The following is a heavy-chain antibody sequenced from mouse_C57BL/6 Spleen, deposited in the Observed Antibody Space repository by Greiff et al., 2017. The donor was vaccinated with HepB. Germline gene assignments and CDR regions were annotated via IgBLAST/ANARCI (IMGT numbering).Heavy chain of an antibody. V-gene: IGHV1-81*01. CDR2: IYPRSGNT. Sequence: QVQLKESGAELARPGASVKLSCKASGYTFTSYGISWVKQRTGQGLEWIGEIYPRSGNTYYNEKFKGKATLTADKSSSTAYMELRSLTSEDSAVYFCARGVYGSSYEGFAYWGQGTLVTVSA. CDR1: GYTFTSYG. CDR3: ARGVYGSSYEGFAY. D-gene: IGHD1-1*01. J-gene: IGHJ3*01.